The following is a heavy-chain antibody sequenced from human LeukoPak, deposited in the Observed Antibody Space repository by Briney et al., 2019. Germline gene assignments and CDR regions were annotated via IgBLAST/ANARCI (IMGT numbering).Heavy chain of an antibody. CDR3: ARLMRFGEFYGMDV. J-gene: IGHJ6*02. CDR1: GYTFTGNY. Sequence: ASVKVSCKASGYTFTGNYIHWVRRAPGQDFEWMGWINPSSGGSNHAQTFQGRVTMTRDTSISTAYMELSSLTSDDTAVYYCARLMRFGEFYGMDVWGQGTTVTVSS. CDR2: INPSSGGS. D-gene: IGHD3-10*01. V-gene: IGHV1-2*02.